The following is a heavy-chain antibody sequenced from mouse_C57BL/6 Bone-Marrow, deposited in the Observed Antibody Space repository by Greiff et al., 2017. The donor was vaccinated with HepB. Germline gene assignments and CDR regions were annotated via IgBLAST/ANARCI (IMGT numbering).Heavy chain of an antibody. Sequence: EVQLQESGGGLVQPKGSLKLSCAASGFSFNTYAMNWVRQAPGKGLEWVARIRSKSNNYATYYADSVKDRFTISRDDSESMLYLQMNNLKTEDTAMYYCVRGGAYDGLGTFDYWGQGTTLTVSS. CDR3: VRGGAYDGLGTFDY. CDR2: IRSKSNNYAT. CDR1: GFSFNTYA. J-gene: IGHJ2*01. D-gene: IGHD2-3*01. V-gene: IGHV10-1*01.